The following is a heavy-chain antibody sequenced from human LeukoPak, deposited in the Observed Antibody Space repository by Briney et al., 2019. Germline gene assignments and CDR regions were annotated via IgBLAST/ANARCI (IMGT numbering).Heavy chain of an antibody. CDR1: GFTFSSYT. CDR2: ISSSSSYI. V-gene: IGHV3-21*01. J-gene: IGHJ4*02. CDR3: AREYCSTTNCPLDY. D-gene: IGHD2-2*01. Sequence: PGGCLRLSCAASGFTFSSYTMNWVRQAPGKGLEWVSLISSSSSYIFYADSVKGRFTISRDNAKKSLYLQMNSLRAEDTAVYYCAREYCSTTNCPLDYWGQGTLVTVFS.